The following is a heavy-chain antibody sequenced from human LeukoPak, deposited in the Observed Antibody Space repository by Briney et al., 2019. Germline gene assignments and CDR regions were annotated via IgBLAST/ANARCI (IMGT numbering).Heavy chain of an antibody. J-gene: IGHJ5*02. CDR1: GFTFGSWN. CDR3: ARVYP. Sequence: GGSLRLSCAASGFTFGSWNMNWVRQAPGKGLEWVPYISSRSDTIYYADSVKGRFTISRDNTKNSLYLQVNSLRAEDTALYYCARVYPWGQGTLVTVSS. CDR2: ISSRSDTI. V-gene: IGHV3-48*04.